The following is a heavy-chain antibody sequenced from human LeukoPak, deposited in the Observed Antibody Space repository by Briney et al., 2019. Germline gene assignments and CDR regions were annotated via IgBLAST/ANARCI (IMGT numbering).Heavy chain of an antibody. Sequence: SETLSLTCAVSGGSISSSNWWSWVRQPPGKGLEWIGEIYHSGSTNYNPSLKSRVTISVDTSKNQFSLKLSSVTAADTAVYYCARDRPSGSYEDSGAFDIWGQGTLVTVSS. CDR2: IYHSGST. CDR1: GGSISSSNW. D-gene: IGHD1-26*01. J-gene: IGHJ3*02. V-gene: IGHV4-4*02. CDR3: ARDRPSGSYEDSGAFDI.